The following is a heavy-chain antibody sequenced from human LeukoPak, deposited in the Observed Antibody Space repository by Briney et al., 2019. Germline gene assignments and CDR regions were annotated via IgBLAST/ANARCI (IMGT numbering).Heavy chain of an antibody. Sequence: GGSLRLSCAASGFTFNNYNMNWVRQTPGKGLEWVSSITRDSIYTFYADSVKGRFTISRDNSKNTLYLQMNSLRAEDTAVYFCANTYYYDGSGYYYLGWFDPWGQGTLVTVSS. V-gene: IGHV3-21*01. J-gene: IGHJ5*02. CDR2: ITRDSIYT. CDR3: ANTYYYDGSGYYYLGWFDP. CDR1: GFTFNNYN. D-gene: IGHD3-22*01.